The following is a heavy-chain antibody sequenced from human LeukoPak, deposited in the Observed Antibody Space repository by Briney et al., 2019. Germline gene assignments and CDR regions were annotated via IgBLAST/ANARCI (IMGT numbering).Heavy chain of an antibody. CDR1: GFTFSSYA. CDR2: ISYDGSNK. Sequence: GRSLRLSCAASGFTFSSYAMHWVRQAPGKGLEWVAVISYDGSNKFYADSVKGRFTISRDNSKNTLYLQMISLRAEDTAVYYCATGIRWLQLMGYFDYWGQGSLVTVSS. V-gene: IGHV3-30*04. D-gene: IGHD5-24*01. CDR3: ATGIRWLQLMGYFDY. J-gene: IGHJ4*02.